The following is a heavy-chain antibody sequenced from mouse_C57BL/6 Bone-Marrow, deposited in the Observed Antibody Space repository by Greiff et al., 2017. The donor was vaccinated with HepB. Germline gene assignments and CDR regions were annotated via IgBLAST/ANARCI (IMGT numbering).Heavy chain of an antibody. CDR1: GYTFTSYT. V-gene: IGHV1-4*01. Sequence: QVQLQQSGAELARPGASVKMSCKASGYTFTSYTMHWVKQRPGQGLEWIGYINPSSGYTKYNEKFKSKATLTVDKPSSTAYMQLSSLTSEDSAVYYCARWRHYGFAYWGQGTLVTVSA. CDR2: INPSSGYT. CDR3: ARWRHYGFAY. J-gene: IGHJ3*01. D-gene: IGHD1-1*01.